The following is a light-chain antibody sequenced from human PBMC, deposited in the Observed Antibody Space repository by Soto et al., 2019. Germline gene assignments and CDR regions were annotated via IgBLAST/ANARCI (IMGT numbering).Light chain of an antibody. CDR1: SSDVGAYDF. Sequence: QSALTQPASVSGSPGQSITISCTGTSSDVGAYDFDSWYQHYPGKAPKLVTFDVTHRPPGISDRFSGSKSANTASLTISGLQAEDEAFYYCSSYTTRSTLVFGGGTKLTVL. J-gene: IGLJ2*01. V-gene: IGLV2-14*01. CDR2: DVT. CDR3: SSYTTRSTLV.